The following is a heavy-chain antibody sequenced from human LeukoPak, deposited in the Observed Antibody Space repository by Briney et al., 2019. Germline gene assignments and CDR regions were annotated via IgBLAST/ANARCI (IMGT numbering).Heavy chain of an antibody. CDR1: GFTFSSYE. CDR3: ARGGRGYVYFDQ. CDR2: ISSSGSTI. V-gene: IGHV3-48*03. J-gene: IGHJ4*02. D-gene: IGHD6-25*01. Sequence: GGSLRLSRAASGFTFSSYEMNWVRQAPGKGLEWVSYISSSGSTIYYADSVKGRFTISRDNAKNSLYLQMNSLRAEDTAVYYCARGGRGYVYFDQWGQGTLVTVSS.